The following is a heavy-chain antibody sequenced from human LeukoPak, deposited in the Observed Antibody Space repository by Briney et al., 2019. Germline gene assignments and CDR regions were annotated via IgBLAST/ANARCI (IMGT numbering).Heavy chain of an antibody. CDR1: GFTFSSCA. CDR2: ISYDGSNK. CDR3: ARDVYDTAMVEPDY. J-gene: IGHJ4*02. Sequence: GGSLRLSCAASGFTFSSCAMHWVRQAPGKGLEWVEVISYDGSNKYYADSVKGRFTISRDNSKNTLYLQMNSLRAEDTAVYYCARDVYDTAMVEPDYWGQGTLVTVSS. D-gene: IGHD5-18*01. V-gene: IGHV3-30-3*01.